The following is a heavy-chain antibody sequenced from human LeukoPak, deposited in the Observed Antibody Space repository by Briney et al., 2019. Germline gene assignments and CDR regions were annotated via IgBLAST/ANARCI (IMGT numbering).Heavy chain of an antibody. CDR2: ISYDGSNK. CDR1: GFTFSSYA. Sequence: GRSLRLSCAASGFTFSSYAMHWVRQAPGKGLEWVAVISYDGSNKYYADSVKGRFTISRDNSKNTLYLQMNSLRAEDTAVYYCAKGLVVPASLDYWGQGTLVTVSS. J-gene: IGHJ4*02. V-gene: IGHV3-30-3*01. CDR3: AKGLVVPASLDY. D-gene: IGHD2-2*01.